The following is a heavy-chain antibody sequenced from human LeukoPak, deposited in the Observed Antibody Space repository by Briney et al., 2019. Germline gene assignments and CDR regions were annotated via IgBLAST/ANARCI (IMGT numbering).Heavy chain of an antibody. Sequence: GGSLRLPCAASGFTFSSYWMSWVRQAPGEGLEWVAVIWYDGSNKYYADSVKGRFTISRDNSKNTLYLQMNSLRAEDTAVYYCARDGLYCSGGSCYRLFDYWGQGTLVTVSS. V-gene: IGHV3-33*08. CDR1: GFTFSSYW. CDR3: ARDGLYCSGGSCYRLFDY. D-gene: IGHD2-15*01. CDR2: IWYDGSNK. J-gene: IGHJ4*02.